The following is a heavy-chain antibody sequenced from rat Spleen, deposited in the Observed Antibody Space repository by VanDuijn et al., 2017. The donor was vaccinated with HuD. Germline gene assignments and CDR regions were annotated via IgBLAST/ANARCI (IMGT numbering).Heavy chain of an antibody. Sequence: EVQLVETGGGLVQPGRSLKLSCVASGFTFSSYWMYWIRQAPGKGLEWVATITHIGATSYYPDSVKGRFTISREDGRSTLYLQMNSLRSEDTATYYCARLGNYFDYWGQGVMVTVSS. V-gene: IGHV5-31*01. CDR3: ARLGNYFDY. D-gene: IGHD4-6*01. CDR1: GFTFSSYW. J-gene: IGHJ2*01. CDR2: ITHIGATS.